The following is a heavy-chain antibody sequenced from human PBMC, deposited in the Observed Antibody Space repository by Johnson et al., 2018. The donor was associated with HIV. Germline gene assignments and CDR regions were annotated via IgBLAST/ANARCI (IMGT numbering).Heavy chain of an antibody. V-gene: IGHV3-66*01. CDR2: IYSGGST. Sequence: VQLVESGGGVVQPGRSLRLSCAASGFTVSSNYMNWVRQAPGKGLEWVSVIYSGGSTYYADSVKGRFTISRDNSKNTLYLHMNSLRAEDTAVYYCARTLGRHDDAFDIWGQGTMVTVSS. CDR1: GFTVSSNY. CDR3: ARTLGRHDDAFDI. D-gene: IGHD6-6*01. J-gene: IGHJ3*02.